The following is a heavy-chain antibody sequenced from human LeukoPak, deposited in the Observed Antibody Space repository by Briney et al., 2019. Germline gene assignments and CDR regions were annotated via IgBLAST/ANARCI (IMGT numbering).Heavy chain of an antibody. D-gene: IGHD2-15*01. CDR1: GFTFSSYS. V-gene: IGHV3-21*01. J-gene: IGHJ6*04. CDR3: ARELGGGMGV. Sequence: GGSLRLSCAGSGFTFSSYSMNWVRQAPGKGLEWVSSISSSSSYIYYADSVKGRFTISRDNAKNSLYLQMNSLRAEDTAVYYCARELGGGMGVWGKGTTVTVSS. CDR2: ISSSSSYI.